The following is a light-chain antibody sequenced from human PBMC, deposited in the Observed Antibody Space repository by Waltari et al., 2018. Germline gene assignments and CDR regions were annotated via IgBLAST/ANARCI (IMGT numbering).Light chain of an antibody. Sequence: QSVLPPPPSASGTPGQRVTIPCSGSGSTIGSNYVYWYQQLPGTAPKLLIYRNNRRPSGVPDRFSGSKSGTSASLAISGLRSEDEADYYCAAWDDSLSGFYVFGTGTKVTVL. J-gene: IGLJ1*01. CDR3: AAWDDSLSGFYV. V-gene: IGLV1-47*01. CDR1: GSTIGSNY. CDR2: RNN.